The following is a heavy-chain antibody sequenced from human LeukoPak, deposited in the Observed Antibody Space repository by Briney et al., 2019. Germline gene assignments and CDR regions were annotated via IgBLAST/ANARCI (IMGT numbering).Heavy chain of an antibody. D-gene: IGHD4-17*01. CDR2: IYSGGST. J-gene: IGHJ6*03. V-gene: IGHV3-66*01. CDR3: ARVGYGDYGGGYYYYYYMDV. Sequence: PGGSLRLSCAASGFTVSSNYMSWVRQAPGKGLEWVSVIYSGGSTYYADSVKGRFTISRDNSKNTLYLQMNSLRAEDTAVYYCARVGYGDYGGGYYYYYYMDVWGKGTTVTISS. CDR1: GFTVSSNY.